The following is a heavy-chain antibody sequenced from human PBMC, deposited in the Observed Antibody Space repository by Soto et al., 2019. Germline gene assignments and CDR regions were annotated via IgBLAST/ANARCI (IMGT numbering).Heavy chain of an antibody. Sequence: QITLKESGPTLVKPTQTLTLTCTFSGFSLSTSGVGVGWIRQPPGKALEWLALIYWDDDKRYRPSLKSRLTITKDTSKNQVVLTMTNMDPVDTATYYCAHRGYGDYVSGFDPGGQGTLVTVSS. CDR2: IYWDDDK. D-gene: IGHD4-17*01. J-gene: IGHJ5*02. V-gene: IGHV2-5*02. CDR1: GFSLSTSGVG. CDR3: AHRGYGDYVSGFDP.